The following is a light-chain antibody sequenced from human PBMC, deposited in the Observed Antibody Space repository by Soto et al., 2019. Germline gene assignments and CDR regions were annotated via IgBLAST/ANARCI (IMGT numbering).Light chain of an antibody. CDR1: QSLTRN. J-gene: IGKJ1*01. CDR3: QQYGSSPWT. Sequence: DIVMTQSPATLSVSPGERVTLSCRASQSLTRNVAWYQQKPGQAPRLLIYGASSRATGIPDRFSGSGSGTDFTLTISRLEPEDFAVYYCQQYGSSPWTFGQGTKVEIK. CDR2: GAS. V-gene: IGKV3-20*01.